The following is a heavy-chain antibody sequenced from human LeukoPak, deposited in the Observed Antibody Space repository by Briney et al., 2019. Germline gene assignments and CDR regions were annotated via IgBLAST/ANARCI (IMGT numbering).Heavy chain of an antibody. D-gene: IGHD6-13*01. Sequence: SETLSLTCTVSGGSISSYYWSWIRQPPGKGLEWIGYIYYSGSTNYNPSLKSRVTIPVDTSKNQFSLKLSSVTAADTAVYYCARAAAGLGEPRFDPWGQGTLVTVSS. CDR2: IYYSGST. CDR3: ARAAAGLGEPRFDP. V-gene: IGHV4-59*01. J-gene: IGHJ5*02. CDR1: GGSISSYY.